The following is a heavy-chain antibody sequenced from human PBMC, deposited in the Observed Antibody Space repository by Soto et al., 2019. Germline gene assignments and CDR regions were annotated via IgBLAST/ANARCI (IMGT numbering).Heavy chain of an antibody. CDR1: GYSFASYW. D-gene: IGHD3-10*01. CDR2: IYPGDSDT. Sequence: GESLKISCKGSGYSFASYWIGWVRQMPGKGLEWMGIIYPGDSDTRYSPSLQGQVSISADKSISTAYLQWSSLKASDTAIYYCARGITFVRGVTHIYYYAMDVWGQGTTVPVSS. CDR3: ARGITFVRGVTHIYYYAMDV. V-gene: IGHV5-51*01. J-gene: IGHJ6*02.